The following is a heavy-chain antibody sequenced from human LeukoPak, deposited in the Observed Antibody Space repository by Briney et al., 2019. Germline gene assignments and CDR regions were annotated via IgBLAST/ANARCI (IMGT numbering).Heavy chain of an antibody. D-gene: IGHD5-18*01. Sequence: GASVKVSCKASGYSFVGYGITWVRQAPGQGLEWMGRIIPILGIANYAQKFQGRVTITADKSTSTAYMELSSLRSEDTAVYYCVVDTAMGTFDYWGQGTLATVSS. V-gene: IGHV1-69*04. CDR1: GYSFVGYG. J-gene: IGHJ4*02. CDR3: VVDTAMGTFDY. CDR2: IIPILGIA.